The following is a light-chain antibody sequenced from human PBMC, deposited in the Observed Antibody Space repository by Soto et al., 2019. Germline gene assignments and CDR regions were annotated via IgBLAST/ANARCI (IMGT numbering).Light chain of an antibody. CDR3: QQYGGSPQT. J-gene: IGKJ1*01. CDR2: GAS. Sequence: IVLTQSPGTLSWSTGQRATLSCRASQGVSNYLVWYQQKPGHAPRLLISGASSRATGIPDRFSGSGSGTEFTLTIRRLEPEDFAVYYCQQYGGSPQTFGQGTKVDIK. V-gene: IGKV3-20*01. CDR1: QGVSNY.